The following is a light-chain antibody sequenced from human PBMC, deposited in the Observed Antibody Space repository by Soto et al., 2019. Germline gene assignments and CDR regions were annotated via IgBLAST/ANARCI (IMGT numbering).Light chain of an antibody. J-gene: IGLJ2*01. CDR2: GTD. Sequence: QAVVTQPPSASGTPGQRVTISCSGSASDVGRNVVTWYQQSPGTAPRVLIYGTDQRASGVPDRFSVPKSDTSASLAISGLQAEDDADYYCAAWSDSLTGVVFGGGTKLTVL. V-gene: IGLV1-44*01. CDR3: AAWSDSLTGVV. CDR1: ASDVGRNV.